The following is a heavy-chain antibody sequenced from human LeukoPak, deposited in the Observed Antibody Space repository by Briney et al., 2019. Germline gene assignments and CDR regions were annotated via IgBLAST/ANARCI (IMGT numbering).Heavy chain of an antibody. CDR2: INPSGGRT. D-gene: IGHD1-26*01. Sequence: ASVKVSCKASGYTFTNYHMHLVRPAPGQGLEWIGIINPSGGRTSYAPKFQGRVTMPRDTSTSPVYMELTSLRCADTAVSYCARGRSGSYRTFDYWGQGTLVTVSS. CDR1: GYTFTNYH. J-gene: IGHJ4*02. V-gene: IGHV1-46*01. CDR3: ARGRSGSYRTFDY.